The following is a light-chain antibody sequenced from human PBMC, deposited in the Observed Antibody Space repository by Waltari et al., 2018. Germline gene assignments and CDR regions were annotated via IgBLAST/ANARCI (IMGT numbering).Light chain of an antibody. CDR1: WSNIGEGYD. J-gene: IGLJ2*01. CDR2: GVN. CDR3: QSYDTSLGVV. Sequence: QSVLTQPPSVSGAPGQRVTISCTGSWSNIGEGYDVPWYQQLPGKAPTLLIYGVNTRPPGVPDRFFGSKSGSSASLAIPGLQPEDEADYYCQSYDTSLGVVFGGGTKLTVL. V-gene: IGLV1-40*01.